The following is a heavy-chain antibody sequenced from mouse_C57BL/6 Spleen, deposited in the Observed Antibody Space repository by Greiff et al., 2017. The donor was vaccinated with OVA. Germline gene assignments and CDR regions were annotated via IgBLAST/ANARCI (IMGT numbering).Heavy chain of an antibody. V-gene: IGHV1-54*01. D-gene: IGHD1-1*01. CDR2: INPGSGGT. J-gene: IGHJ1*03. CDR3: ARDTTVVAKTYFDV. Sequence: VQLQQSGAELVRPGTSVKVSCKASGYAFTNYLIEWVKQRPGQGLEWIGVINPGSGGTNYNEKFKGKATLTADKSSSTAYMQLSSLTSEDSAVYFCARDTTVVAKTYFDVWGTGTTVTVSS. CDR1: GYAFTNYL.